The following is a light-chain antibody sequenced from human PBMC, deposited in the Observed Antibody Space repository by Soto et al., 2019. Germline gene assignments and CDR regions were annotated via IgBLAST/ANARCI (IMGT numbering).Light chain of an antibody. CDR1: QSVSSS. CDR3: QQRSSWPLT. V-gene: IGKV3-11*01. CDR2: HAS. Sequence: EIVLTQSPATLSLSPGETATLSCRASQSVSSSLAWYQQNPGQTPRLLIYHASNRATGIPARFSGSGSGTDFTLTVSSLEPEDFAVYYCQQRSSWPLTFGGGTKVEIK. J-gene: IGKJ4*01.